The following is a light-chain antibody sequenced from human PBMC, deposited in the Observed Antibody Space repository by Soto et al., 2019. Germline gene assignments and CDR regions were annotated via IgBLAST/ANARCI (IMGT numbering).Light chain of an antibody. J-gene: IGKJ2*01. CDR3: QQYNSYSRYT. V-gene: IGKV1-5*03. Sequence: ASVGDRVTITCRASQSISSWLAWYQQKPGKAPKLLIYKASSLESGVPSRFSGSGSGTEFTLTISSLQPHDFATYYCQQYNSYSRYTFGQGTKLEIK. CDR1: QSISSW. CDR2: KAS.